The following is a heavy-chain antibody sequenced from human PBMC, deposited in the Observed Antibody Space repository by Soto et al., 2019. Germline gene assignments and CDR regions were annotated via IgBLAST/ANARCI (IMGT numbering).Heavy chain of an antibody. V-gene: IGHV4-59*01. D-gene: IGHD5-12*01. CDR3: AREMVEMATLGYLDS. Sequence: SETLSLTCTASGGSISPYYWSWIRQPPGKGLEWIGYIYYSGSTYYNSSLKSRVTMSLDTSKNQFSLKLSSVTAADTAVYYCAREMVEMATLGYLDSWGQGTLVTVSS. CDR1: GGSISPYY. CDR2: IYYSGST. J-gene: IGHJ4*02.